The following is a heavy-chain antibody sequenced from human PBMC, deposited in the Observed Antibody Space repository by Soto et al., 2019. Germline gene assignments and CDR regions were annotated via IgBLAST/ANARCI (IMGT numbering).Heavy chain of an antibody. J-gene: IGHJ6*02. Sequence: GGSLRLSCAASGFTFSSYDMHWFRQATGKGLEWVSAIGTAGDTYYPGSVKGRFTISRENAKNSLYLQMNSLRAEDTAVYYCARALDRGYSYGRYYYGMDVWGQGTTVTVSS. CDR3: ARALDRGYSYGRYYYGMDV. V-gene: IGHV3-13*01. D-gene: IGHD5-18*01. CDR1: GFTFSSYD. CDR2: IGTAGDT.